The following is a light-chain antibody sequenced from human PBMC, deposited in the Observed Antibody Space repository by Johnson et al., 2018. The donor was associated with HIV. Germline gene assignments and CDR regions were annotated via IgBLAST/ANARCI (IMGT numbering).Light chain of an antibody. Sequence: QSVLTQPPSVSAAPGQKVTISCSGSSSNIGNSYVSWYQQLPGTAPKLLIYDNNKRPSGIPDRFSGSKSGTSATLGITGLQTGDEADYYCGTWDSGLTAHFVFGSGTTITVL. V-gene: IGLV1-51*01. CDR2: DNN. CDR3: GTWDSGLTAHFV. CDR1: SSNIGNSY. J-gene: IGLJ1*01.